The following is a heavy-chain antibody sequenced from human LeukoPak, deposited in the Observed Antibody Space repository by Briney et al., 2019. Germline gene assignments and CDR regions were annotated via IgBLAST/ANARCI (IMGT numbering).Heavy chain of an antibody. J-gene: IGHJ4*02. CDR1: GGSISSYY. CDR3: ARGVYIAAAQYGY. Sequence: PSETLSLTCTVSGGSISSYYWSWIRQPPGKGLEWIGYIYYSGTTNYNPSLKSRVTIPVDTSKNQFSLKLSSVTAADTAVYYCARGVYIAAAQYGYWGQGTLVIVSS. V-gene: IGHV4-59*01. CDR2: IYYSGTT. D-gene: IGHD6-13*01.